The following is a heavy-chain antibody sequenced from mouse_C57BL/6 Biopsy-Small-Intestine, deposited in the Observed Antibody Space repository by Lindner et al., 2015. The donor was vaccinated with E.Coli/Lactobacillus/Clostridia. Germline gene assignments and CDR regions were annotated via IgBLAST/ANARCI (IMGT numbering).Heavy chain of an antibody. V-gene: IGHV1-26*01. CDR3: AAYGYDVDY. CDR2: INPNNGVT. CDR1: GYTFTDYY. Sequence: VQLQESGPELVKPGASVKISCKASGYTFTDYYMNWVKQSHGKSLEWIGDINPNNGVTNFNQKFKGKATLTVDKSSSTAYMELRSLTSEDSAVYYCAAYGYDVDYWGQGTTLTVPS. J-gene: IGHJ2*01. D-gene: IGHD2-2*01.